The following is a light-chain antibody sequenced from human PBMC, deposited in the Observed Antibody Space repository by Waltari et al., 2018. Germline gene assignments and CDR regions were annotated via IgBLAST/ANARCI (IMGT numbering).Light chain of an antibody. CDR2: DAS. Sequence: EIVFTLSPATLSLSPGERATLSCRASQGVSSYLAWYQQKPGQAPRLLIYDASNRATGIPARFSGSGSGTDFTLTISSLEPEDFAVYYCQQRINWPRTFGGGTKVEIK. J-gene: IGKJ4*01. V-gene: IGKV3-11*01. CDR3: QQRINWPRT. CDR1: QGVSSY.